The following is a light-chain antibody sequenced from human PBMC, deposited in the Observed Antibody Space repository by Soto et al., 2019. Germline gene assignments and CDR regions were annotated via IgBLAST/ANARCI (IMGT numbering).Light chain of an antibody. J-gene: IGKJ1*01. CDR1: QSVSSNY. CDR2: GAT. CDR3: QRFRRSPPSWT. V-gene: IGKV3-20*01. Sequence: ETVLTQSPGTLSLSPGERATLSCRASQSVSSNYLAWYQQKPGQAPRLLIYGATTRATGTPDRFSGSGSGTDFTLTISRLEPEDFAVYYCQRFRRSPPSWTFGQGTKVEIK.